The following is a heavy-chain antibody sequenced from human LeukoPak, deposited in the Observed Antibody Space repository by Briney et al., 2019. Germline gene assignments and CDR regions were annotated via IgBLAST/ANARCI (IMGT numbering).Heavy chain of an antibody. V-gene: IGHV3-30*04. CDR3: ARDEGSGWIGY. D-gene: IGHD6-19*01. CDR2: ISYDGSNK. CDR1: GFTFSSYA. J-gene: IGHJ4*02. Sequence: GGSLRLSCAASGFTFSSYAMHWVRQAPGKGLEWVAVISYDGSNKYYADSVKGRFTISRDNSKNTLYLQMNSLRAEDTAVYYCARDEGSGWIGYWGQGTLVTVFS.